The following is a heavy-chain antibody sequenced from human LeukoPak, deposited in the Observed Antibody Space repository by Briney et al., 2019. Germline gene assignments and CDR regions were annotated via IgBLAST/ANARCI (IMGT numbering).Heavy chain of an antibody. CDR3: ARGGRWELIGGAFDV. CDR2: INHSGST. V-gene: IGHV4-34*01. J-gene: IGHJ3*01. Sequence: SETLSLTCAVYGGSFNGYYWSWIRQPPGKGLEWIGEINHSGSTNYNPSLKSRVTISVDTSKNYFSLKLDSVTAADTAVYYCARGGRWELIGGAFDVWGRGTMVTVSS. CDR1: GGSFNGYY. D-gene: IGHD1-26*01.